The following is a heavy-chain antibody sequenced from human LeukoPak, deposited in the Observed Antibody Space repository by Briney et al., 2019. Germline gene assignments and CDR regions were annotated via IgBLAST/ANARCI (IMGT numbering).Heavy chain of an antibody. V-gene: IGHV1-8*01. CDR3: ARGDY. Sequence: SVKVSCKASGYSFTSYDINWVRQATGQGLEWVGSMNPNSGNTDYAQKLQGRITMTRSTSISTAYMELSSLRSEDTAVYYCARGDYWGQGTLVTVSS. J-gene: IGHJ4*02. CDR1: GYSFTSYD. CDR2: MNPNSGNT.